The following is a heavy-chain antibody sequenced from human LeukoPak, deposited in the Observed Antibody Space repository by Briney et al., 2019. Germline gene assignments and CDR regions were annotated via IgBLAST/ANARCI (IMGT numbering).Heavy chain of an antibody. D-gene: IGHD6-19*01. Sequence: GGSLRLSCAASGFTFSTYAMHWVRQAPGKGLEWVAVTSYDGSDKYYADSVKGRFTISRDNSKNTVYLQMNSLRAEDRAVYYCVRSVESGWFDPWGQGTLVTVSS. CDR2: TSYDGSDK. CDR1: GFTFSTYA. J-gene: IGHJ5*02. CDR3: VRSVESGWFDP. V-gene: IGHV3-30*14.